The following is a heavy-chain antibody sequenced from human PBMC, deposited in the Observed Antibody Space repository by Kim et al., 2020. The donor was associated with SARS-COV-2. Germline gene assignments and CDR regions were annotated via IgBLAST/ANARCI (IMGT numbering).Heavy chain of an antibody. V-gene: IGHV3-33*06. CDR3: AKDRSYDYVCGSYRNDAFDV. D-gene: IGHD3-16*02. Sequence: RFTISRDNSKNTLYLQMNSLRAEDTAVYYCAKDRSYDYVCGSYRNDAFDVWGQGTMVTVSS. J-gene: IGHJ3*01.